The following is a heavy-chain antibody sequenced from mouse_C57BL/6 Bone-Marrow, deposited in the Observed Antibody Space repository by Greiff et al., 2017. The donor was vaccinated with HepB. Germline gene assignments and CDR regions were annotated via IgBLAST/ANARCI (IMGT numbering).Heavy chain of an antibody. V-gene: IGHV1-81*01. D-gene: IGHD1-1*01. CDR1: GYTFTSYG. J-gene: IGHJ4*01. CDR2: IYPRSGNT. Sequence: VQLKESGAELARPGASVKLSCKASGYTFTSYGISWVKQRTGQGLEWIGEIYPRSGNTYYNEKFKGKATLTADKSSSTAYMELRSLTSEDSAVYFCARRGAYYYGSRLFYAMDYWGQGTSVTVSS. CDR3: ARRGAYYYGSRLFYAMDY.